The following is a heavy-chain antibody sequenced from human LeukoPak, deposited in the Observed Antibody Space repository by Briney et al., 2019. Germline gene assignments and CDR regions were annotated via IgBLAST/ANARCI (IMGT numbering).Heavy chain of an antibody. CDR1: GHTFTGYY. J-gene: IGHJ5*02. V-gene: IGHV1-2*02. CDR2: INANSGDT. CDR3: AKGGLVHRFDP. Sequence: GASVKVSCKASGHTFTGYYMHWVRQAPGQGLEWMGWINANSGDTNYAQKFQGRVTMTRDTSISTAYMELSRLRSDDTAVYYCAKGGLVHRFDPWGQGTLVTVSS.